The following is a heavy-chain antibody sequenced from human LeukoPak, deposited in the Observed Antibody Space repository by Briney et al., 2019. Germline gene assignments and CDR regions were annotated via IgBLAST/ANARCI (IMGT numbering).Heavy chain of an antibody. V-gene: IGHV3-23*01. Sequence: GGSLRLSCAASGFTFSNYAMNWVRQAPGKGLEWVSAISGSGGSTYYADSVKGRFTISRDNSANTLFLQLNSLRADDTAVYYCAKGSAAVRPYYFDDWGQGILVTVSS. J-gene: IGHJ4*02. CDR1: GFTFSNYA. D-gene: IGHD6-13*01. CDR3: AKGSAAVRPYYFDD. CDR2: ISGSGGST.